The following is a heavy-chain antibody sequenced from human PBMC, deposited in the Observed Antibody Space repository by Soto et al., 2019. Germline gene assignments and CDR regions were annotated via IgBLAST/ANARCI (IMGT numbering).Heavy chain of an antibody. CDR2: IYWDDDK. D-gene: IGHD2-21*01. CDR1: GLSLSSSGVG. J-gene: IGHJ4*02. CDR3: ARLVVAGITYCVAS. Sequence: QITLKESGPTLVKPTQTLTLTCTFSGLSLSSSGVGVGWIRQPPGKALEWLTFIYWDDDKRYSPSLKTRLTITKDTSKIQMCLTLTIMDPVDTATYYCARLVVAGITYCVASWGQGTLLTVSS. V-gene: IGHV2-5*02.